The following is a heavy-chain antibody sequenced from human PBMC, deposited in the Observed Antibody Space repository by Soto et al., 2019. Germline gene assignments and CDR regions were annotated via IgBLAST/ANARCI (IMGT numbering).Heavy chain of an antibody. CDR2: IYYSGST. CDR1: GGSLSSYY. CDR3: ARDALIRAAPLPPYYYYYYYMDV. Sequence: SETLSVTCPVSGGSLSSYYLSWIRQPPGKGLEWIGYIYYSGSTNYNPSLKSRVTISVDTSKNQFSLKLSSVTAADTAVYYCARDALIRAAPLPPYYYYYYYMDVWGKGTTVTVSS. V-gene: IGHV4-59*01. J-gene: IGHJ6*03. D-gene: IGHD6-6*01.